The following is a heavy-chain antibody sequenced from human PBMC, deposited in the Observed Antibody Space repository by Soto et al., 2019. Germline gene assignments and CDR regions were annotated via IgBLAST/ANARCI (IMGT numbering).Heavy chain of an antibody. J-gene: IGHJ4*02. CDR2: IANDGSYK. CDR3: ARDRSVNTYYFAF. Sequence: QVQLVESGGGVVQPGRSLRLSCGASGFTFSSYTMHWVRQAPGKGLEWVAVIANDGSYKYYADSVKVRFTVSRDNSKNSLFLQMNTLRTEDTALYYCARDRSVNTYYFAFWGQGTLVTVSS. D-gene: IGHD3-16*01. V-gene: IGHV3-30*04. CDR1: GFTFSSYT.